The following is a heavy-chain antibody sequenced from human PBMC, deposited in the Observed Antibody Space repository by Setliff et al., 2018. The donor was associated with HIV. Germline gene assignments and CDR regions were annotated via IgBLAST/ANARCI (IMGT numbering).Heavy chain of an antibody. V-gene: IGHV1-2*02. D-gene: IGHD3-10*01. CDR2: INPNTGLT. Sequence: ASVKVSCKASGYTFSGNYIHWVRQAPGQGLEWMGWINPNTGLTNYAQKFQGRVTITPDTSTSTAYMELRSLRSDDTAVYYCAREYGAVRKYIDYWGQGTLVTVS. CDR1: GYTFSGNY. CDR3: AREYGAVRKYIDY. J-gene: IGHJ4*02.